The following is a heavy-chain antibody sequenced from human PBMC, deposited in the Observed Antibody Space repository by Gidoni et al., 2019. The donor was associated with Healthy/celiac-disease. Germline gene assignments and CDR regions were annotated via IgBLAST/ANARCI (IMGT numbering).Heavy chain of an antibody. CDR2: ISSSSSYI. Sequence: EVQLVESGGGLVKPGGSLRLSCAASGFTFSSYSMNWVRQAPGKGLEGVSSISSSSSYIYYADSVKCRFTISRDNAKNSLYLQMNSLRAEDTAVYYCARITGAFDYWGQGTLVTVSS. CDR3: ARITGAFDY. J-gene: IGHJ4*02. CDR1: GFTFSSYS. V-gene: IGHV3-21*01. D-gene: IGHD7-27*01.